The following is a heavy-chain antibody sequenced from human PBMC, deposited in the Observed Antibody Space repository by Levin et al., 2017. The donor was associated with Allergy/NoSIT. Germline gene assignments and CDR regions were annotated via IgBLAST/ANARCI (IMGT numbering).Heavy chain of an antibody. CDR2: FSAYNDDA. CDR1: GYTFTDYY. D-gene: IGHD6-13*01. J-gene: IGHJ4*02. V-gene: IGHV1-18*01. Sequence: ASVKVSCTTSGYTFTDYYIIWVRQAPGQGLEWMGKFSAYNDDAYYAQKFQGRVTMTADTSTTTAYMELRSLRSDDTALYYCAITAGLTDFDFWGQGTLVSVSS. CDR3: AITAGLTDFDF.